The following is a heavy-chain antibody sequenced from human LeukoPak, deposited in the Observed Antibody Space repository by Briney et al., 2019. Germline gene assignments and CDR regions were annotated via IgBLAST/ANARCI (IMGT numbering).Heavy chain of an antibody. V-gene: IGHV3-21*01. Sequence: EPGGSLRLSCVTSGFTFSEFAMHWVRQAPGKGLEWVPSISSSSSYIYYADSVKGRSTISRDNAKNSLYLQMNSLRAEDTAVYYCAREGCSGGSCNRHYFDYWGQGTLVTVSS. CDR2: ISSSSSYI. CDR3: AREGCSGGSCNRHYFDY. D-gene: IGHD2-15*01. J-gene: IGHJ4*02. CDR1: GFTFSEFA.